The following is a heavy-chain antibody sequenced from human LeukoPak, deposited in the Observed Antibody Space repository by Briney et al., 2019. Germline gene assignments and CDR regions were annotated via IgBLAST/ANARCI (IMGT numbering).Heavy chain of an antibody. CDR1: GFTFRSYE. D-gene: IGHD4-17*01. CDR2: ISSGATTI. Sequence: GGSLRLSCAASGFTFRSYEMNWVRQAPGKGLEWVSYISSGATTIYYADSVKGRFTISRDNAKNSLYLQMNSLRAEDTAVYYCARDERARLRQLGTVNWFDPWGQGTLVTVSS. V-gene: IGHV3-48*03. J-gene: IGHJ5*02. CDR3: ARDERARLRQLGTVNWFDP.